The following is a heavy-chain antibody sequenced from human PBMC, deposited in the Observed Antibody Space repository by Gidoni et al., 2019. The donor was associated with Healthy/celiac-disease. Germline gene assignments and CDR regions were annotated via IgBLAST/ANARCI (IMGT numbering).Heavy chain of an antibody. CDR3: ARGRYYYDSSGYYLGGYMDV. D-gene: IGHD3-22*01. J-gene: IGHJ6*03. Sequence: EVQLVESGGGLVQPGGSLRLSCAASGFTFSSDSMNWVRQAPGKGLEGVSYISSSSSTIYYADSVKGRFTISRDNAKNSLYLQMNSLRDEDTAVYYCARGRYYYDSSGYYLGGYMDVWGKGTTVTVSS. CDR1: GFTFSSDS. V-gene: IGHV3-48*02. CDR2: ISSSSSTI.